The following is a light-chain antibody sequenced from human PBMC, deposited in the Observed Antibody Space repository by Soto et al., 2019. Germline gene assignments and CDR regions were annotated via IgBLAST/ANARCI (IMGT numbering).Light chain of an antibody. CDR1: SSDVGGYNY. Sequence: QSVLTQPASVSGSPGQSITISCTGTSSDVGGYNYVSWYQQHPGKAPKLMIYDVSNRPSGVSNRFSGSKSGNTASLTISGLQAEDEADYYCSSYTSSSSNVFGIWTTVTVL. CDR2: DVS. J-gene: IGLJ1*01. CDR3: SSYTSSSSNV. V-gene: IGLV2-14*01.